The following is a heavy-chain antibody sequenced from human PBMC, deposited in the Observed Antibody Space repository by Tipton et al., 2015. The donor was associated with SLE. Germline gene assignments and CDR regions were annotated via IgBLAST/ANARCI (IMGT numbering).Heavy chain of an antibody. CDR1: GGSISSYY. J-gene: IGHJ1*01. CDR2: IYYSGST. CDR3: AGVRGRGYCQH. V-gene: IGHV4-59*01. Sequence: LRLSCTVSGGSISSYYWSWIRQPPGKGLEWIGYIYYSGSTNYNPSLKSRVTISVDTSKNQFSLKLSSVTAAATAVYYCAGVRGRGYCQHWGQGTLVTVSS. D-gene: IGHD3-10*01.